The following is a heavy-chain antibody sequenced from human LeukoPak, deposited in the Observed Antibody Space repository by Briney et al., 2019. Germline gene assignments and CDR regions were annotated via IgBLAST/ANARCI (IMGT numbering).Heavy chain of an antibody. Sequence: GASVTVSCKASGYTFTCYYMHWVRQAPGQGLEWMGWINPNSGGTNYAQKFQGRVTMTRDTSISTAYMELSRLRSDDTAVYYCARVYIYLDDSSGYYPVTELYYFDYWGQGTLVTVSS. V-gene: IGHV1-2*02. D-gene: IGHD3-22*01. J-gene: IGHJ4*02. CDR3: ARVYIYLDDSSGYYPVTELYYFDY. CDR1: GYTFTCYY. CDR2: INPNSGGT.